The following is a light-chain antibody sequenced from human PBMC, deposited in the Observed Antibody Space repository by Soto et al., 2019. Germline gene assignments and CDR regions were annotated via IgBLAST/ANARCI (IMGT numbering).Light chain of an antibody. V-gene: IGKV3D-20*01. Sequence: VVLTQSPATLSFSPVERSAPLCCTSQSVSSSYVAWYQRKRGLAPRLLNHETSSGAISTADMLGSSKSGKNFTITIRLMEPEDVGMYYCQQYGSSPITFGQGTRLEIK. CDR1: QSVSSSY. J-gene: IGKJ5*01. CDR2: ETS. CDR3: QQYGSSPIT.